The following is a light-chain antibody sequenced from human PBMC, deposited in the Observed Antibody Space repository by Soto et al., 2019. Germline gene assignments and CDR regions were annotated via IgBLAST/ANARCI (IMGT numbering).Light chain of an antibody. Sequence: DIQMTQSPSTLSASVGDRVTITCRASQSISSWLAWYQQKPGKAPKLLIYKASSLESGVPSRFSGSGAGTEFTLTISSLQPDDFATYYCKHYNSYPPTFAGGTKGE. CDR2: KAS. CDR1: QSISSW. CDR3: KHYNSYPPT. J-gene: IGKJ4*01. V-gene: IGKV1-5*03.